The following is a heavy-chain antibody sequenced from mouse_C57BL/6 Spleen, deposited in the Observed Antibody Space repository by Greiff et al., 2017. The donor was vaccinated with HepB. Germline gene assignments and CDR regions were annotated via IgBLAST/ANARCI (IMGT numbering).Heavy chain of an antibody. CDR1: GYAFTNYL. D-gene: IGHD1-1*01. J-gene: IGHJ2*01. CDR3: ARSGGYTGFDY. CDR2: INPGSGGT. Sequence: QVQLQQSGAELVRPGTSVKVSCKASGYAFTNYLIEWVKQRPGQGLEWIGVINPGSGGTNYNEKFKGKATLTADKSSSTAYMQLSSLTSEDSAVYFCARSGGYTGFDYWGQGTTLTVSS. V-gene: IGHV1-54*01.